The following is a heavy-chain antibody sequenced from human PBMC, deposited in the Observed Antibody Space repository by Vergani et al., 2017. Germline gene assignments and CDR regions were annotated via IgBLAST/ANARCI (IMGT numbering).Heavy chain of an antibody. CDR2: ISWDGGST. V-gene: IGHV3-43*01. Sequence: EVQLVESGGGLVQPGRSLRLSCAASGFTFDDYTMHWVRQAPGKGMEWVSVISWDGGSTYYADSVKGRFTISRDNSKNSLYLQMTSLRTEDTALYYWAKDWSYEGSGNNYYGMGVSGEGTTVTAS. CDR3: AKDWSYEGSGNNYYGMGV. J-gene: IGHJ6*02. D-gene: IGHD1/OR15-1a*01. CDR1: GFTFDDYT.